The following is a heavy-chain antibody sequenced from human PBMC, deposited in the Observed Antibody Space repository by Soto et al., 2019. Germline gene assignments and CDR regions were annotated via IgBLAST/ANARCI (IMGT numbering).Heavy chain of an antibody. CDR3: ARVRFLEWLLPGYMDV. CDR1: GGSISSYY. CDR2: IYYSGST. Sequence: SETLSLTCTVSGGSISSYYWSWIRQPPGKGLEWIGYIYYSGSTNYNPSLKSRVTISVDTSKNQFSLKLSSVTAADTAVYYCARVRFLEWLLPGYMDVWGKGTTVTVSS. D-gene: IGHD3-3*01. J-gene: IGHJ6*04. V-gene: IGHV4-59*08.